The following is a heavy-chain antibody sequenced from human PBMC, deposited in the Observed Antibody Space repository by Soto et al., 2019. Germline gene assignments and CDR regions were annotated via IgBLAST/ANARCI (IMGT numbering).Heavy chain of an antibody. V-gene: IGHV3-30*18. Sequence: QVQLVESGGGVVQPGRSLRLSCAASGFTFSSYGMHWVRQAPGKGLEWVAVISYDGSNKYYADSVKGRFTISRDNSKNTLYLQMNSLRAEDTAVYYCAKDSQGFVVEIDGVIDYWGQGTLVTVSS. J-gene: IGHJ4*02. CDR1: GFTFSSYG. CDR2: ISYDGSNK. D-gene: IGHD2-2*01. CDR3: AKDSQGFVVEIDGVIDY.